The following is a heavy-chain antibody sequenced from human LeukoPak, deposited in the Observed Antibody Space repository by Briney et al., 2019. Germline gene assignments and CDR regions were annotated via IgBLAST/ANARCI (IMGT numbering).Heavy chain of an antibody. J-gene: IGHJ6*02. V-gene: IGHV1-18*01. Sequence: ASVKVSCKASGYTFISYGINWVRQAPGQGLEWMGWINAYNGNTNYAQKNQGRVTMTTDTSTSTAYMELTSLKSDDTAVYYCARDRLFVDTASYYYYGMDVWGQGTTVTVSS. CDR2: INAYNGNT. CDR1: GYTFISYG. CDR3: ARDRLFVDTASYYYYGMDV. D-gene: IGHD5-18*01.